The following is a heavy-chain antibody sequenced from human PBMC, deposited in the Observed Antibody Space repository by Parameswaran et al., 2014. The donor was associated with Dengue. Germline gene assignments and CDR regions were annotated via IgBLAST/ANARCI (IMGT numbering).Heavy chain of an antibody. J-gene: IGHJ3*02. Sequence: VRQGSREGTGVDWVYLLHGSTNYNPSLKSRVTISVDTSKNQFSLKLSSVTAADTAVYYCAREAGLRFGANEAFDIWGQGTMVTVSS. CDR3: AREAGLRFGANEAFDI. CDR2: LLHGST. D-gene: IGHD5-12*01. V-gene: IGHV4-59*01.